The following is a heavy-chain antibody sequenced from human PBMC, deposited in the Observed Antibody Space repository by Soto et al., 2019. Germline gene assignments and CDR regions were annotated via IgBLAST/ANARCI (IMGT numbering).Heavy chain of an antibody. D-gene: IGHD3-3*01. V-gene: IGHV3-30*18. CDR2: ISYDGSNK. J-gene: IGHJ6*02. CDR3: AKFQEVGYDFGSGYRPYYYGMDV. CDR1: GFTFSSYG. Sequence: GGSLRLSCAASGFTFSSYGMHWVRQAPGKGLEWVAVISYDGSNKYYADSVKGRFTISRDNSKNTLYLQMNSLRAEDTAVYYCAKFQEVGYDFGSGYRPYYYGMDVWGQGTTVTVSS.